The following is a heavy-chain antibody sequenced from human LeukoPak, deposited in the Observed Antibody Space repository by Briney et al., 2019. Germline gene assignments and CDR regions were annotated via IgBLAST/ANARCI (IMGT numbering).Heavy chain of an antibody. J-gene: IGHJ4*02. CDR1: GGSISSGGYY. CDR3: ARRPSLKGQLLLDY. CDR2: IYHSGST. V-gene: IGHV4-30-2*03. D-gene: IGHD2-2*01. Sequence: SETLSLTCTVSGGSISSGGYYWSWIRQPPGKGLEWIGYIYHSGSTYYNPSLKSRVTISVDTSKNQFSLKLSSVTAADTAVYYCARRPSLKGQLLLDYWGQGTLVTVSS.